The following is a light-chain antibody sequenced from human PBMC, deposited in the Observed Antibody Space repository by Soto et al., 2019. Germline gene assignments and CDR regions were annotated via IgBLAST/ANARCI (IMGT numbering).Light chain of an antibody. Sequence: EIVMTQSPATLSVSPGERATLSCRASQSVSSNLAWYQQKPGLAPRLLIYDASSRATGIPDRFSGSGSGTDFTLTISRLEPEDFAVYYCQQYGSSPPLTFGGGTKVDIK. CDR1: QSVSSN. CDR2: DAS. J-gene: IGKJ4*01. CDR3: QQYGSSPPLT. V-gene: IGKV3D-20*01.